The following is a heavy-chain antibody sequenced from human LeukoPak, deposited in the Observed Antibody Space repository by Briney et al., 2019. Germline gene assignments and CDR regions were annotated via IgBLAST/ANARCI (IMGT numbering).Heavy chain of an antibody. CDR1: GYSFTSYW. Sequence: GESLKISCQATGYSFTSYWIGWVRQMPGKGLEWMGIIHPGDSDTRNSPSFQGQVSISADKSIRTAYLQWSSLKASDTAKYYCARRNYYDRSGYFDYWGQGTLVTVSS. CDR3: ARRNYYDRSGYFDY. D-gene: IGHD3-22*01. CDR2: IHPGDSDT. V-gene: IGHV5-51*01. J-gene: IGHJ4*02.